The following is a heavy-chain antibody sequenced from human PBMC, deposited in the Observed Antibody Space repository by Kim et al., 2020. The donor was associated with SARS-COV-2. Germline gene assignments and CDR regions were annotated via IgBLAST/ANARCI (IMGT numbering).Heavy chain of an antibody. Sequence: SVKVSCKASGGTFSNYGISWVRQAPGQGLEWMGRIIPILGIANYAQRFQGRVTLTADKSTNTVYMEMSSLRSEDTAVYYCARLWSNYIENSTIPDYWGQGTLVTVSS. CDR1: GGTFSNYG. CDR3: ARLWSNYIENSTIPDY. J-gene: IGHJ4*02. CDR2: IIPILGIA. D-gene: IGHD1-26*01. V-gene: IGHV1-69*04.